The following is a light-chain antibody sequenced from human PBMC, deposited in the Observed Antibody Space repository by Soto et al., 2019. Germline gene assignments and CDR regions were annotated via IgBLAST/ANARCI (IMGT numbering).Light chain of an antibody. J-gene: IGKJ2*01. CDR2: AAS. V-gene: IGKV1-9*01. CDR1: QGISNY. Sequence: DIQLTQSPSFLSASVGDSVTITCRASQGISNYLAWYQQKPGKAPKYLIYAASTLQSGVPSRFSGSGSGTVFTLTINSLQPEDFATYYCQQLDSFPMYTFGQGTKLEIK. CDR3: QQLDSFPMYT.